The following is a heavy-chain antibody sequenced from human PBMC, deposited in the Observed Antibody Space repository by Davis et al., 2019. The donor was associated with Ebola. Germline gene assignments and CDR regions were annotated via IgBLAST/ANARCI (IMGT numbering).Heavy chain of an antibody. D-gene: IGHD2-21*02. CDR2: INPNSGGT. Sequence: ASVKVSCKASGYDFTDFYIQWVRQAPGQGLEWMGRINPNSGGTNYAQKCQGRVTMTRDTSISTAYMELSRLRSDDTAVYYCARDLFPYSIVVVTAIDYWGQGTLVTVSS. CDR1: GYDFTDFY. V-gene: IGHV1-2*06. CDR3: ARDLFPYSIVVVTAIDY. J-gene: IGHJ4*02.